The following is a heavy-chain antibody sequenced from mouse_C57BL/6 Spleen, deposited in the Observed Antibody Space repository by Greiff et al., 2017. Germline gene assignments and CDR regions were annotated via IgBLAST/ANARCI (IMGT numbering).Heavy chain of an antibody. Sequence: QVQLQQSGAELMKPGASVKLSCKATGYTFTGYWIEWVKQRPGHGLEWIGEILPGSGSTNYNEKFKGKATFTADTSSNTAYMQLSSLTTEDSAIYYCASRGVYYGYDTFAYWGQGTLVTVSA. D-gene: IGHD2-2*01. CDR1: GYTFTGYW. J-gene: IGHJ3*01. CDR2: ILPGSGST. V-gene: IGHV1-9*01. CDR3: ASRGVYYGYDTFAY.